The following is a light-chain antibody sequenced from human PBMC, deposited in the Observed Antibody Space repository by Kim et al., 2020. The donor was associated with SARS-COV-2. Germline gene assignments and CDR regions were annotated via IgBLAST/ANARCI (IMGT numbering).Light chain of an antibody. Sequence: ASVKLTCTLSSGHSSYAIAWHQQQAEKGPRYLMKLNSDGSHNKGDGIPDRFSGSSSGAERYLTISSLQSEDEADYYCQTWGTGIWVFGGGTQLTVL. CDR1: SGHSSYA. V-gene: IGLV4-69*01. J-gene: IGLJ3*02. CDR3: QTWGTGIWV. CDR2: LNSDGSH.